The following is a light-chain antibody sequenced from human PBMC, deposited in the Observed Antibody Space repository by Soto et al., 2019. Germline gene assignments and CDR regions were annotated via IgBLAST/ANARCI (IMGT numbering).Light chain of an antibody. V-gene: IGKV3-20*01. CDR3: QQYGSSVT. J-gene: IGKJ1*01. CDR1: QYIGSA. CDR2: DAS. Sequence: EVVLTQSPATLSVSPGDRATLSCRASQYIGSAVAWYHQRSGQAPRLLIFDASIRVPTTPARFSGSESGTDFTLRISRLEPEDFAVYYCQQYGSSVTFGQGTKVDI.